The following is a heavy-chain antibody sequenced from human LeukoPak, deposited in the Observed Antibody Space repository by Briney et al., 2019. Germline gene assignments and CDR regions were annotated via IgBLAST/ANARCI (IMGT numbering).Heavy chain of an antibody. CDR3: ARARIQLWPTPSYYFDY. CDR2: IYYSGST. D-gene: IGHD5-18*01. J-gene: IGHJ4*02. V-gene: IGHV4-59*01. CDR1: GGSISSYY. Sequence: PSETLSLTCTVSGGSISSYYWSWIRQPPGKGLEWIGYIYYSGSTNYNPSLKSRVTISVDTSKNQFSLKLSSVTAADTAVYCCARARIQLWPTPSYYFDYWGQGTLVTVSS.